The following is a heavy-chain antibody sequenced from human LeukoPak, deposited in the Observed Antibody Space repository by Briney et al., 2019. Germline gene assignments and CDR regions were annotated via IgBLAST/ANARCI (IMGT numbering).Heavy chain of an antibody. CDR1: GFTFSSYY. D-gene: IGHD4-17*01. CDR3: ARLMTSSRGNAVTTRVFDF. Sequence: SGGSLRLSCAASGFTFSSYYMSWIRQAPGKGLEWVSYITSSSSYTNYADSVKGRFTVSRDNAKNSLYLQMNSLRADDTAVYYCARLMTSSRGNAVTTRVFDFWGQGTRVTVSS. CDR2: ITSSSSYT. J-gene: IGHJ4*02. V-gene: IGHV3-11*06.